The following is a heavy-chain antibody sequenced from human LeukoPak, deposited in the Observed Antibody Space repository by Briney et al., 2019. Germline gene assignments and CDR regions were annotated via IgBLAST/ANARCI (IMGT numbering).Heavy chain of an antibody. J-gene: IGHJ6*02. CDR2: ISSSSSYI. Sequence: AGGSLRLSCAASGFTFSSYSMNWVRQAPGKGLEWVSSISSSSSYIYYADSVKGRFTISRDNAKNSLYLQMNSLRAEDTAVYYCARDWVSEYDFWSGYIPYGMDVWGQGTTVTVSS. V-gene: IGHV3-21*01. CDR3: ARDWVSEYDFWSGYIPYGMDV. CDR1: GFTFSSYS. D-gene: IGHD3-3*01.